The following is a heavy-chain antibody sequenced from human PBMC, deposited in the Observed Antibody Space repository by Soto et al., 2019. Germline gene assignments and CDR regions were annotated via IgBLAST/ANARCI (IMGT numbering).Heavy chain of an antibody. D-gene: IGHD3-10*01. J-gene: IGHJ4*02. CDR2: ISHDGGSI. CDR3: ARSMIRGVTTLDF. CDR1: DSSFSTFA. V-gene: IGHV3-30*03. Sequence: SGGSLRLSCTSSDSSFSTFAMHWVRQAPGKGLEWVAVISHDGGSIYYGHSVEGRFTISRDNSKKTLFLQMDGLRVDDTALYYCARSMIRGVTTLDFWGQGTRVTVSS.